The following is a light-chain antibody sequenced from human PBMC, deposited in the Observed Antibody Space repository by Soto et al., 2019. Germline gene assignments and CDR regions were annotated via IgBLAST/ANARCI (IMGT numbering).Light chain of an antibody. CDR3: SSYTISSTSV. CDR1: SSDVGGYKY. J-gene: IGLJ1*01. Sequence: QSALTQPASVSGSPGQSITISCTGTSSDVGGYKYVSWYQQHPGKAPKLMIYEVSNRPSGVSNRFSGSKSDNMASLTIYGPQAQDEAVKYSSSYTISSTSVFGTRT. CDR2: EVS. V-gene: IGLV2-14*01.